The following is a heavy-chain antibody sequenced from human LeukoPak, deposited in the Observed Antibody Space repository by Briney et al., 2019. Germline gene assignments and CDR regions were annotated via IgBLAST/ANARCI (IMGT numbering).Heavy chain of an antibody. V-gene: IGHV1-58*01. CDR1: GFTFTSSA. J-gene: IGHJ4*02. CDR2: IVVGSGNT. D-gene: IGHD2-2*02. Sequence: SVKVSCKASGFTFTSSAVQWVRQARGQRLEWIGWIVVGSGNTNYAQKFQERVTITRDMSTSTAYMELSSLRSEDTAVYYCAALVGYCSNTSCYKGPNYYGSQSYFDYWGQGTLVTVSS. CDR3: AALVGYCSNTSCYKGPNYYGSQSYFDY.